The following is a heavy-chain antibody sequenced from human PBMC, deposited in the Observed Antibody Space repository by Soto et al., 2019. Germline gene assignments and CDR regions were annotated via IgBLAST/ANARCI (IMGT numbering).Heavy chain of an antibody. J-gene: IGHJ4*02. CDR2: IKSKTDGGTT. CDR1: GFTFINAW. V-gene: IGHV3-15*07. D-gene: IGHD2-15*01. CDR3: TRLGGSAGGGRLLLLAY. Sequence: GGSLRLSCAASGFTFINAWMNWVLQAPGKGLVWVGRIKSKTDGGTTDYAAPVKGRFTISRDDSKNTAYLQMNSLKTEDTAVYYCTRLGGSAGGGRLLLLAYWGQGTLVTVSS.